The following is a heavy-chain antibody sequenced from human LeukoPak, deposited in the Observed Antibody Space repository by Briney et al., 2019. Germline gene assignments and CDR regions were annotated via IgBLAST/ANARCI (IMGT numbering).Heavy chain of an antibody. D-gene: IGHD1-14*01. CDR1: GLTFSSHW. Sequence: GGSLRLSCAASGLTFSSHWMHWVRQAPGKGLVWVSRITNDGSSTTYADSVKGRFTISRDNAKNMLYLQVNSLRAEDAAVYYCATQQGGNLAYWGQGTLVTVSS. CDR3: ATQQGGNLAY. J-gene: IGHJ4*02. CDR2: ITNDGSST. V-gene: IGHV3-74*01.